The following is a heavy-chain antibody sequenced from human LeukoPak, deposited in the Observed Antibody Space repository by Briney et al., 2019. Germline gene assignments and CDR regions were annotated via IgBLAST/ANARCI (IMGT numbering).Heavy chain of an antibody. CDR3: ARLYDILSGYDAFEI. J-gene: IGHJ3*02. Sequence: SETLSLTCTVSGYSISSGYYWAWIRQPPGKGLEWIGYIYYSGSTKYNPSLKSRIAMSVDTSTNQFSLKLSSVTAADTAIYYCARLYDILSGYDAFEIWGQGTTVIVSS. CDR2: IYYSGST. CDR1: GYSISSGYY. V-gene: IGHV4-38-2*02. D-gene: IGHD3-9*01.